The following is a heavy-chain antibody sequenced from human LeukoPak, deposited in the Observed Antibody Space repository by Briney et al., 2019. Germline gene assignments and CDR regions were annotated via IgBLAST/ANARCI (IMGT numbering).Heavy chain of an antibody. CDR2: INSDGSEG. J-gene: IGHJ3*01. CDR3: ARSSSSSSSSV. D-gene: IGHD6-6*01. Sequence: GGSLRLSCAVSGFTFSGFWMSWSRQAPGKGLEWEASINSDGSEGYYADVVKGRFTISRDNAKNSLYLQINSLRAEDTAVYYCARSSSSSSSSVWGQGTMVTVPS. CDR1: GFTFSGFW. V-gene: IGHV3-7*01.